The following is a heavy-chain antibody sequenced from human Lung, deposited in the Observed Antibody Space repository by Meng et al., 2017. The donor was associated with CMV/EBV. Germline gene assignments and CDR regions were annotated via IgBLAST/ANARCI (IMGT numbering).Heavy chain of an antibody. CDR2: FVNYVDT. D-gene: IGHD2-15*01. CDR1: GYTFGSYG. J-gene: IGHJ4*02. Sequence: QVHLLKSGPEVKKPGAQVRVSCKASGYTFGSYGICWVRQAPGQGLEWMGWFVNYVDTYPAPKFQGRVTMTTDTHTNTAFMELRSLTSDDTAVYYCASGTPGRSYCDYWGQGTLVTVSS. V-gene: IGHV1-18*01. CDR3: ASGTPGRSYCDY.